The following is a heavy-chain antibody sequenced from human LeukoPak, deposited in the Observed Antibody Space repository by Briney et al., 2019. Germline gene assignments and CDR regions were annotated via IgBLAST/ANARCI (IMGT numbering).Heavy chain of an antibody. V-gene: IGHV3-33*01. CDR3: ARSVVVPAALDY. D-gene: IGHD2-2*01. Sequence: PGGSLRLSCEASGFSLSGYGMHWVRRAPGKGLEWVAVIWYDGIKKQYGDSVTGRFTISRDDSKNTLYLQMNSLTAEDAAVYYCARSVVVPAALDYWGQGTLVTVSS. CDR2: IWYDGIKK. J-gene: IGHJ4*02. CDR1: GFSLSGYG.